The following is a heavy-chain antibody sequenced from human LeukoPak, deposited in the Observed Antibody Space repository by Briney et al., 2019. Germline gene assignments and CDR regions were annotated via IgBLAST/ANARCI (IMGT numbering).Heavy chain of an antibody. J-gene: IGHJ4*02. V-gene: IGHV3-15*01. CDR3: STWADLYDY. D-gene: IGHD2-2*02. CDR1: GFTFSSYE. CDR2: IRSKGAGGTT. Sequence: GGSLRLSCAASGFTFSSYEMNWVRQAPGKGLEWIGRIRSKGAGGTTDYAAPVKGRFIISRDDSRNTLYLQMNSLKTEDTALYYCSTWADLYDYWGQGTLVTVSS.